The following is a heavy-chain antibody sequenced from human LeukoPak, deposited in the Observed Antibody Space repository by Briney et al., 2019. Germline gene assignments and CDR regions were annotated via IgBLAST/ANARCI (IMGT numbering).Heavy chain of an antibody. CDR2: INDGGNII. CDR3: AGGPQFSGSHGF. Sequence: GGSPRLSCEVSGFTFSNFEMAWVRQGPGMGLEWLAYINDGGNIIRYADTVRGRFTISRDSVKKSGFLQMNSLRVDDTAIYYCAGGPQFSGSHGFWGQGTLVTVSS. D-gene: IGHD1-26*01. V-gene: IGHV3-48*03. J-gene: IGHJ4*02. CDR1: GFTFSNFE.